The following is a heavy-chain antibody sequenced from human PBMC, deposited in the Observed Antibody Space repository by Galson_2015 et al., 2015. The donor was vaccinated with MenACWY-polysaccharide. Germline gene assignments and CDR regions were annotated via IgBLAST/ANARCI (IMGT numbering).Heavy chain of an antibody. D-gene: IGHD2-21*01. Sequence: SLRLSCAASGFTFRDYGMTWVRQAPGKGLEWVSSSGTGGGTYYTDSVKGRFTISRDNSKNTLYLQMNNLKAEDTAVYYCAKKGCLTTNCEANWFHPWGQGTPVTVSS. CDR1: GFTFRDYG. V-gene: IGHV3-23*01. J-gene: IGHJ5*02. CDR3: AKKGCLTTNCEANWFHP. CDR2: SGTGGGT.